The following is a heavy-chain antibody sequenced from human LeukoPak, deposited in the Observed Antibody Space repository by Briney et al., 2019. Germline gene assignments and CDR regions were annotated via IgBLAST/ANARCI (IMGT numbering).Heavy chain of an antibody. CDR1: GFTFSSYA. CDR3: AKCRLDSSGYYLFDY. V-gene: IGHV3-23*01. D-gene: IGHD3-22*01. J-gene: IGHJ4*02. Sequence: GGSLRLSCEASGFTFSSYAMSWVRQAPGKGLEWVSAISGSGGSTYYADSVKGRFTISRDNSKNTLYLQMNSLRPEDTAVYYCAKCRLDSSGYYLFDYWGQGTLVTVSS. CDR2: ISGSGGST.